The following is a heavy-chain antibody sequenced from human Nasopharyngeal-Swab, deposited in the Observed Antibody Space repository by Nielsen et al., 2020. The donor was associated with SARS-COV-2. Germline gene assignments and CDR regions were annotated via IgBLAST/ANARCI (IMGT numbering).Heavy chain of an antibody. D-gene: IGHD3-9*01. CDR2: ISWNSGSI. CDR3: ARDSGQDYDILTGYYVPLFYGMDV. CDR1: GFTFDDYA. J-gene: IGHJ6*02. Sequence: SLKISCAASGFTFDDYAMHWVRQAPGKGLEWVSGISWNSGSIGYVDSVKGRFTISRDNAKNSLYLQMNSLRPEDTAVYYCARDSGQDYDILTGYYVPLFYGMDVWGQGTTVTVSS. V-gene: IGHV3-9*01.